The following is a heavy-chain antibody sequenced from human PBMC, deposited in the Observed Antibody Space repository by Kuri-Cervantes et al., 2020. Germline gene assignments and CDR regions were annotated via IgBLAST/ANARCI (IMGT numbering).Heavy chain of an antibody. D-gene: IGHD2-8*01. Sequence: GESLKVSCKGSGYSFTSYWIGWVRQMPGKGLEWMGIIYPGDSDTRYSPSFQGQVTISADKSISTAYLQWSSLKASDTAMYYCARTNMGTYYYYGMDVWGQGTTVTDSS. CDR3: ARTNMGTYYYYGMDV. CDR2: IYPGDSDT. J-gene: IGHJ6*02. V-gene: IGHV5-51*01. CDR1: GYSFTSYW.